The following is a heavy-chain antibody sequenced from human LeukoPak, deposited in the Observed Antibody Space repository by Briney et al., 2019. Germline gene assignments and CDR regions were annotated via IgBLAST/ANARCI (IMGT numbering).Heavy chain of an antibody. CDR3: VKTMVTFGGLIRIDAFDN. D-gene: IGHD5-18*01. Sequence: GGSVSLSHSASGFTYKYYAVLWLRQAPGKGLEYVSGININGGSTYYAASVKGRFTISRDNSKSTMDLQMHSRRPDDRAVFYCVKTMVTFGGLIRIDAFDNWGQGTMVTVSS. V-gene: IGHV3-64D*06. J-gene: IGHJ3*02. CDR1: GFTYKYYA. CDR2: ININGGST.